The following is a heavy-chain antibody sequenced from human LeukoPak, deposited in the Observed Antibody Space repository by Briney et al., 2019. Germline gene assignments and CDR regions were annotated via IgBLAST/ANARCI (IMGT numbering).Heavy chain of an antibody. J-gene: IGHJ6*03. V-gene: IGHV4-59*01. CDR1: GGSISSYY. CDR2: IYYSGST. CDR3: ARVVRYYDFWSGYLNYYYMDV. Sequence: SETLSLTCTVSGGSISSYYRSWIRQPPGKGLEWIGYIYYSGSTNYNPSLKSRVTISVDTSKNQFSLKLSSVTAADTAVYYCARVVRYYDFWSGYLNYYYMDVWGKGTTVTVSS. D-gene: IGHD3-3*01.